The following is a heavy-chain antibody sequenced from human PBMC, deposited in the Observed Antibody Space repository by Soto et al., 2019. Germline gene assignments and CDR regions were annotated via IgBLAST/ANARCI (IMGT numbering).Heavy chain of an antibody. CDR1: GYSFTSYG. V-gene: IGHV1-18*01. CDR2: ISGYNGNT. J-gene: IGHJ6*02. Sequence: QVQLVQSGAEVKKPGASVKVSCKASGYSFTSYGISWVRQAPGQGLEWMGWISGYNGNTNYVQSLQGRVTMTTDTSTSTAYMELRSLRSDDTAVYYCARDPYNVLMVNAPNLYGLDVWGQGTSVTVSS. CDR3: ARDPYNVLMVNAPNLYGLDV. D-gene: IGHD2-8*01.